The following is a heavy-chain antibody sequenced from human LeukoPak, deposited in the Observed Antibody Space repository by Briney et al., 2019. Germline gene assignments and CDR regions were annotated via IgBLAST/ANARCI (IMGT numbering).Heavy chain of an antibody. CDR1: GGSVSSGSYY. V-gene: IGHV4-61*01. D-gene: IGHD6-19*01. J-gene: IGHJ4*02. CDR2: IYYSGST. CDR3: ARSQWLLIMDY. Sequence: SETLSLTCTVSGGSVSSGSYYWSWIRQPPGKGLEWIGYIYYSGSTNYNPSLKSRVTISVDTSKNQFSLKLSSVTAADTAVYYCARSQWLLIMDYWGQGTLVNVSS.